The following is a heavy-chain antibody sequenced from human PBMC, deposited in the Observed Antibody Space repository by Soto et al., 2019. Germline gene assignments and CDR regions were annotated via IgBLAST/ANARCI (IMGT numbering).Heavy chain of an antibody. J-gene: IGHJ6*02. D-gene: IGHD3-10*01. V-gene: IGHV4-34*01. CDR3: ARDAYGSGSYGAYYYYGMDV. CDR2: INHSGST. Sequence: PSETVSLTCAVYGGCFSGYYWSWIRQPPGKGLEWIGEINHSGSTNYNPSLKSRVTISVDTSKNQFSLKLSSVTAADTAVYYCARDAYGSGSYGAYYYYGMDVWGQGTTVTVSS. CDR1: GGCFSGYY.